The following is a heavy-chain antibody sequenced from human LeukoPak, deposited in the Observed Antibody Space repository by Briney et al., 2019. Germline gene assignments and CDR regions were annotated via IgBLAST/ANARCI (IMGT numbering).Heavy chain of an antibody. J-gene: IGHJ4*02. CDR1: GYTFTSYG. CDR2: ISAYNGNT. Sequence: GASVKVSCKASGYTFTSYGISWVRQAPGQGLEWMGWISAYNGNTNYAQKLQGRVTMTTDTSTSTAYMELRSLRSDDTAVCYCARDPVTYYYDSSGYHYFDYWGQGTLVTVSS. CDR3: ARDPVTYYYDSSGYHYFDY. D-gene: IGHD3-22*01. V-gene: IGHV1-18*01.